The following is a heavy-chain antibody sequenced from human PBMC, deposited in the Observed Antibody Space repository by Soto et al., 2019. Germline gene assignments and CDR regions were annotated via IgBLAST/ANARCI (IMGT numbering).Heavy chain of an antibody. J-gene: IGHJ4*02. Sequence: QVQLQQWGAGLLKPSETLSLNCAVNGGSLSGYYWSWIRQPPGKGLEWIGEIKDGGRTNYSPSLQSRATISSDPANNQFSLRLYSVTAADTGVSYCARGQEGVVATHWDQGTLVTVSS. CDR1: GGSLSGYY. V-gene: IGHV4-34*01. D-gene: IGHD5-12*01. CDR2: IKDGGRT. CDR3: ARGQEGVVATH.